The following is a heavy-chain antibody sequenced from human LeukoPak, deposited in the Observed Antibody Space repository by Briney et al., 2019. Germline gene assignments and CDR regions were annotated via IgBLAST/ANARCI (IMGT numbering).Heavy chain of an antibody. CDR2: IDPSDSYT. CDR3: ATRGGGQMVRGIPDAFDI. D-gene: IGHD3-10*01. V-gene: IGHV5-10-1*04. CDR1: GYSFTSYW. J-gene: IGHJ3*02. Sequence: GESLKISCKGSGYSFTSYWISWVRQMPGKGLEWMGRIDPSDSYTNYSPSFQGQVTFSADKSISTAHLHWSSLKASDTAMYYCATRGGGQMVRGIPDAFDIWGQGTMVTVSS.